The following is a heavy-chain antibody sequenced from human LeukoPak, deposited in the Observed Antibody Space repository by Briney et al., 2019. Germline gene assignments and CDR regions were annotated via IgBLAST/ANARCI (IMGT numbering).Heavy chain of an antibody. D-gene: IGHD3-3*01. CDR1: GGSFRGYY. J-gene: IGHJ4*02. V-gene: IGHV4-34*12. CDR3: ARGLASGYPPIPFDY. CDR2: IIDTGST. Sequence: PSETLSLTCAVYGGSFRGYYWTWIRQPPGKGLEWIGEIIDTGSTKYNSSLKSRVTISVDTSKNQFSLSLDSVTAADTAVYYCARGLASGYPPIPFDYWGQGTLVTVSS.